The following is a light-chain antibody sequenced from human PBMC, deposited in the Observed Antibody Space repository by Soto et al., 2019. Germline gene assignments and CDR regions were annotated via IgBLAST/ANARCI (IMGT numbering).Light chain of an antibody. J-gene: IGKJ4*01. CDR3: QQYNNWPQKALT. CDR1: QSVSSN. V-gene: IGKV3-15*01. CDR2: GAS. Sequence: EIVMTQSPATPSVSPGERATLSCRASQSVSSNLAWYQQKPGQAPRLLIYGASTSATGTPARFSGSGSGTEFTLTISGLQSEDFAVYYCQQYNNWPQKALTFGGGTKVEIK.